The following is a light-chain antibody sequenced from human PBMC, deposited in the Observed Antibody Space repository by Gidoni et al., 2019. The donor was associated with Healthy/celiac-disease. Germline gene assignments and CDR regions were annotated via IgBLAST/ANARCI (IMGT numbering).Light chain of an antibody. CDR2: AAS. J-gene: IGKJ1*01. Sequence: DPVTITCRASQSISSYLNWYQQKPGKAPKLLIYAASSLQSGVPSRFSGSGSGTDFTLTISSLQPEDFATYYCQQSYSFGQGTKVEIK. CDR1: QSISSY. CDR3: QQSYS. V-gene: IGKV1-39*01.